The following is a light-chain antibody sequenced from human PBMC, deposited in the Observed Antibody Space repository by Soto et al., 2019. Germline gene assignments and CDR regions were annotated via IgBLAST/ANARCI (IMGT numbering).Light chain of an antibody. CDR1: QGIDTY. CDR3: QHYNGYPQT. Sequence: SSLXXXVXDRVTIXGRASQGIDTYLAWFQQTPGKAPTTLIYAASSLHSGVPSRFSGTGFGTDFTLTISSLQPEDFSTYYCQHYNGYPQTFGQGTRLEI. J-gene: IGKJ5*01. CDR2: AAS. V-gene: IGKV1-16*01.